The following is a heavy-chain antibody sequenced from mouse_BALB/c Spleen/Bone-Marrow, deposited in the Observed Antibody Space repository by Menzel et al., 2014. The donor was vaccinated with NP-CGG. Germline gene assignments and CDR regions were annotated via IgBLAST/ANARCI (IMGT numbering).Heavy chain of an antibody. CDR3: ARGRDYFDY. V-gene: IGHV3-2*02. J-gene: IGHJ2*01. Sequence: VQLQQSGPGLVKPSQSLSLTCTVTGYSITSDYAWNRIRQFPGNKLEWMGYIGYSGSTSYNPSLKSRISITRDTSKNQFFLQLNSVTTEDTATYYCARGRDYFDYWGQGTTLTVSS. CDR2: IGYSGST. CDR1: GYSITSDYA.